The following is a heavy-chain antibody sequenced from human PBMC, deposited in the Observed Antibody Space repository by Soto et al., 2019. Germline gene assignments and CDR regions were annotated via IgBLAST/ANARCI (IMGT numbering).Heavy chain of an antibody. CDR2: IYSSGST. J-gene: IGHJ6*02. CDR1: GDSISSGNKY. Sequence: PSETLSLTCAVSGDSISSGNKYWSWIRQPPGKGLEWIGYIYSSGSTYYNPSLRSRLSISLHTSDNQFSLKFTSVTDSHSAVYYCARVPSPFDYYYAMDVWGHGTTVTVSS. V-gene: IGHV4-30-4*01. CDR3: ARVPSPFDYYYAMDV. D-gene: IGHD3-16*01.